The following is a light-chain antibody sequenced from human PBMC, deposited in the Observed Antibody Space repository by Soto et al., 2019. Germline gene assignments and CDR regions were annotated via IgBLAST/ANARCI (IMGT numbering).Light chain of an antibody. CDR3: QQRRSWPLT. V-gene: IGKV3-11*01. J-gene: IGKJ4*01. CDR1: QSVSSN. Sequence: EVVLTQSPATLSLSPGERATLSCWASQSVSSNLAWYQQKPGQAPRLLIYYASTRATGIPARFSGSGSGTDFTLTISSLEPEDFAAYYCQQRRSWPLTFGGGTKVEIK. CDR2: YAS.